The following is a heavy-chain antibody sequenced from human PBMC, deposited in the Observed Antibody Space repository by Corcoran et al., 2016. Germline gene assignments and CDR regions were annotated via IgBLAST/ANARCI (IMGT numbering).Heavy chain of an antibody. D-gene: IGHD6-25*01. V-gene: IGHV3-74*03. CDR3: ARGGGWSSGRFRAFGF. CDR2: ITGDGSDT. J-gene: IGHJ3*01. CDR1: GFAFSTYW. Sequence: EVQLVESGGGLVQPGGSLRLSCAASGFAFSTYWMHWVRQVPGKGLMWVSRITGDGSDTTYAASVKGRFTISRDNAENTLYLQMDSLRAEEPAVYYCARGGGWSSGRFRAFGFWGQGTMVTVSS.